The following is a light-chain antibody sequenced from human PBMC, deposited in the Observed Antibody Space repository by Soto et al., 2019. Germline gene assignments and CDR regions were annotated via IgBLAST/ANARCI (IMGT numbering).Light chain of an antibody. J-gene: IGLJ1*01. CDR2: DVS. CDR1: SSDVGSYNY. CDR3: SSHAGSNNPYV. V-gene: IGLV2-14*01. Sequence: QSALTQPASVSGSPGQSITISCTGTSSDVGSYNYVSWYQQYPGKAPKLMIYDVSNRPSGVSYRFSGSKSGNTASLTISGLQAEDEADYYCSSHAGSNNPYVFGAGTKVTVL.